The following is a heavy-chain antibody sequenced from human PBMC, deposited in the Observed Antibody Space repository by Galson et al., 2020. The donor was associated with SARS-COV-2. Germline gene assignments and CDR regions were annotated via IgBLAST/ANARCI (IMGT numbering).Heavy chain of an antibody. Sequence: QLGASLKISCAASGFTFSSYGMHWVRQAPGKGLEWVAVIWYDGSNKYYADSVKGRFTISRDNSKNTLYLQMNSLRAEDTAVYYCARDGSITMGRGSPEKRRANWFDPWGQGTLVTVSS. V-gene: IGHV3-33*01. CDR2: IWYDGSNK. CDR1: GFTFSSYG. CDR3: ARDGSITMGRGSPEKRRANWFDP. D-gene: IGHD3-10*01. J-gene: IGHJ5*02.